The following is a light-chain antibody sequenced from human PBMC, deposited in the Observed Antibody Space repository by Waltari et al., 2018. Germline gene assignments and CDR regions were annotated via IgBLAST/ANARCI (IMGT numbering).Light chain of an antibody. J-gene: IGKJ4*01. Sequence: DTQMTPSPSSLSATLGHSVTIPCLASQSISSYLKWYQQKPGKAPKLLIYAATSLQSGVPSRFSGSGSGTDFTLTISSLQPEDFATYYCQQSYSTLPRTFGGGTKVEIK. CDR3: QQSYSTLPRT. CDR2: AAT. CDR1: QSISSY. V-gene: IGKV1-39*01.